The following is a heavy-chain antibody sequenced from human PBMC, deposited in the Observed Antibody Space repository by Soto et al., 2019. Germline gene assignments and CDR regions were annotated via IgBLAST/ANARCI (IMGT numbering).Heavy chain of an antibody. CDR1: GFTFDDYG. V-gene: IGHV3-20*04. CDR3: ARYSMGSGSYYHHGMDV. Sequence: PGGSLRLSCAASGFTFDDYGMSWVRQAPGKGLERVSGINWKGGSTNYADSVKGQFTNSRDNAKNSLYLQMNSLRSEDTSVYYCARYSMGSGSYYHHGMDVWGQGTTVTVSS. D-gene: IGHD3-10*01. CDR2: INWKGGST. J-gene: IGHJ6*02.